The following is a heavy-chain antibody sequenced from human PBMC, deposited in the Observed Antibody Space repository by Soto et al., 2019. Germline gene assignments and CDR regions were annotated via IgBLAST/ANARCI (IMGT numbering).Heavy chain of an antibody. Sequence: EVQLLESGGGLVQPGGSLRLSCAASGFTFAGYVMSWVRQAPGKGLEWVSAISGSGSTTYYADTVKGRFTISRDNSMNTLYLQMNSLRAEDTAEYYCAKGRGGLSGFDYWGQGTLVTVSS. D-gene: IGHD3-10*01. CDR1: GFTFAGYV. CDR2: ISGSGSTT. CDR3: AKGRGGLSGFDY. J-gene: IGHJ4*02. V-gene: IGHV3-23*01.